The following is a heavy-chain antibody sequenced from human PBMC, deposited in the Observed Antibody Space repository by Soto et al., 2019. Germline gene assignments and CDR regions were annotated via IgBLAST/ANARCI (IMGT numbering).Heavy chain of an antibody. Sequence: QVQLQQWGAGLLKPSETLSLTCAVYGGSFINNYWMWVRQSPDKGLEWIGEITHSGNTNYLPSLKGRGTIFLDSSKNQFSLKLTSVTAADTAVYYCARRRGHDNGWGTYYSYMDVWGQGTTVSVTS. V-gene: IGHV4-34*01. J-gene: IGHJ6*02. CDR2: ITHSGNT. CDR3: ARRRGHDNGWGTYYSYMDV. D-gene: IGHD3-22*01. CDR1: GGSFINNY.